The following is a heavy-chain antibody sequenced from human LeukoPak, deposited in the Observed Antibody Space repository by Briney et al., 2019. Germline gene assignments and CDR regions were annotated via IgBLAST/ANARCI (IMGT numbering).Heavy chain of an antibody. CDR1: GGTFSSYA. CDR3: ARSVGESSSWYTYFDY. J-gene: IGHJ4*02. V-gene: IGHV1-69*06. D-gene: IGHD6-13*01. Sequence: GSSVKVSCKASGGTFSSYAISWVRQAPGQGLEWMGGIIPIFGTANYAQKFQGRVTITADKSTSTAYMELSSLRSEDTAVYYCARSVGESSSWYTYFDYWGQGTLVTVSS. CDR2: IIPIFGTA.